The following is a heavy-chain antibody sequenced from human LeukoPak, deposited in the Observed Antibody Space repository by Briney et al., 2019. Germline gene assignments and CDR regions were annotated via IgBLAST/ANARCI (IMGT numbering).Heavy chain of an antibody. Sequence: PGGSLRLSCAASGFNFSNYVISWVRQAPGKGLEWVSGISGFGGSTYYADSVEGRSTISRDNSKNTLFLQLNSLRVEDTAVYYCAKDGRFGDFDHWGQGTLVTVSS. V-gene: IGHV3-23*01. CDR1: GFNFSNYV. D-gene: IGHD2-15*01. CDR3: AKDGRFGDFDH. CDR2: ISGFGGST. J-gene: IGHJ4*02.